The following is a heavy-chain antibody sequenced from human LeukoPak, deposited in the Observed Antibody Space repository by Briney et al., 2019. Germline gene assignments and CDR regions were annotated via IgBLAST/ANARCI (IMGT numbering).Heavy chain of an antibody. CDR3: ARGHWNYFY. D-gene: IGHD1-7*01. Sequence: SETLSLTCTVSGGSIRSSYYYWGWIRQPPGKGLEWIGSIYYSGSTYYNPSLKSRVTISVDTSKNQFSLKLSSVTAADTAVYYCARGHWNYFYWGQGTLVTVSS. CDR2: IYYSGST. V-gene: IGHV4-39*07. CDR1: GGSIRSSYYY. J-gene: IGHJ4*02.